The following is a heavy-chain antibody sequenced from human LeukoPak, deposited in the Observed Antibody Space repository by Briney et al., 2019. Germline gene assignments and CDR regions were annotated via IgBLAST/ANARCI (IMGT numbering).Heavy chain of an antibody. V-gene: IGHV3-48*01. D-gene: IGHD2-15*01. CDR3: ARDPGVYCSGGSCLD. CDR1: GFTFSSYS. J-gene: IGHJ4*02. Sequence: PGGSLRLSCAASGFTFSSYSMNWVRQAPGKGLEWVSYISSSSSTIYYADSVKGRFTISRDNAKNSLYLQMNSLRAEDTAVYYCARDPGVYCSGGSCLDWGQGTLVTVSS. CDR2: ISSSSSTI.